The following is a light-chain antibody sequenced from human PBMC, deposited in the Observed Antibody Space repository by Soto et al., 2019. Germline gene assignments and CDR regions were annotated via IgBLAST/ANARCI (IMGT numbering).Light chain of an antibody. CDR3: QQYNDNWT. Sequence: DVHMTQSPSTQSASVGDRVTITCRASQSISSWLAWYQQKPGKAPKLLIYKASTLQSGVPSRLSGSGSGTEFTLAISSLQPDDSATYYCQQYNDNWTFGQGTKVDIK. J-gene: IGKJ1*01. V-gene: IGKV1-5*03. CDR1: QSISSW. CDR2: KAS.